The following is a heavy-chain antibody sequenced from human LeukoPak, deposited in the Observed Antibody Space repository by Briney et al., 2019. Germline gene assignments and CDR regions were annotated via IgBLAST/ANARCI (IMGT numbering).Heavy chain of an antibody. CDR2: IKSRTDGGTT. CDR3: ASGITLLRGVMDF. CDR1: GFTFSNAW. J-gene: IGHJ4*02. V-gene: IGHV3-15*01. Sequence: KTGGSLRLSCGASGFTFSNAWMTWVRQAPGKGLEWVGRIKSRTDGGTTDYAAPVKGRFTISRDDSKSTLYLQMNSLETEDTAVYYCASGITLLRGVMDFWGQGTLVTVSS. D-gene: IGHD3-10*01.